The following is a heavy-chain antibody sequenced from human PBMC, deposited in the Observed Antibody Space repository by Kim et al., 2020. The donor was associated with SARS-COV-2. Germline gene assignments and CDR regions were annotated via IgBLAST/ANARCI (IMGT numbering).Heavy chain of an antibody. CDR3: AKDFDPQYSSGPPDY. CDR1: GFTFGDYA. D-gene: IGHD6-19*01. CDR2: ISWNSGSI. Sequence: GGSLRLSCAASGFTFGDYAMHWVRQAPGKGLEWVSGISWNSGSIGYADSVKGRFTISRDNAKNSLYLQMNSLRAEDTALYYCAKDFDPQYSSGPPDYWGQGTLVTVSS. V-gene: IGHV3-9*01. J-gene: IGHJ4*02.